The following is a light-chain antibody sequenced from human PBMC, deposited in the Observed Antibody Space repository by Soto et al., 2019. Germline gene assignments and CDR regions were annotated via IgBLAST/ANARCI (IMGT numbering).Light chain of an antibody. Sequence: EIVLTQSPGTLSLSPGERATLSCRASQSVSDRYLAWYQQKPGQAPSLLIYASSRATSIPDRFSGSGSGTDLTVTISRLEPGGFGVYYGEHYGTSALFGPGTKVDIK. V-gene: IGKV3-20*01. CDR1: QSVSDRY. CDR3: EHYGTSAL. J-gene: IGKJ3*01. CDR2: AS.